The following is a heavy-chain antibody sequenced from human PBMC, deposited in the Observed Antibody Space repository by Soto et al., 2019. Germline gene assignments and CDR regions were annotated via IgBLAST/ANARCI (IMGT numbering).Heavy chain of an antibody. D-gene: IGHD3-10*01. J-gene: IGHJ4*02. Sequence: SETLSLTCAVYGGSFSGYYWSWIRQPPGKGLEWIGEINHSGSTNYNPSLKSRVTISVDTSKNQFSLKLSSVTAADTAVYYCARGGRRRSIEDYYGSGSYTYWGQGTLVTVSS. CDR1: GGSFSGYY. V-gene: IGHV4-34*01. CDR2: INHSGST. CDR3: ARGGRRRSIEDYYGSGSYTY.